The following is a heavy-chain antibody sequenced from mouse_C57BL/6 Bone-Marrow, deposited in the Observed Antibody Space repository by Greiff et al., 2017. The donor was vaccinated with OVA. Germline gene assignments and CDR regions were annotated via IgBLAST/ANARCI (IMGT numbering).Heavy chain of an antibody. Sequence: QVQLQQSGAELVRPGASVTLSCKASGYTFTDYEMHWVKQTPVHGLEWIGAIDPETGGPAYNQKFKGQAILTADKSSSTAYMELRSLTSEYSAVYYCTRRLRGFAYWGQGTLVTVSA. CDR1: GYTFTDYE. J-gene: IGHJ3*01. V-gene: IGHV1-15*01. CDR2: IDPETGGP. CDR3: TRRLRGFAY. D-gene: IGHD1-1*01.